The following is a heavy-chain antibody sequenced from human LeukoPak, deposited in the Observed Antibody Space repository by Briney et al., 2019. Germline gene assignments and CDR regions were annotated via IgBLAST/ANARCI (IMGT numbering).Heavy chain of an antibody. CDR1: GFIFKNFG. J-gene: IGHJ4*02. Sequence: PGGSLRLSCAASGFIFKNFGMYWVRQAPGKGLEWVAFIRYDGSRTYYTDSVKGRFTISRDNSNNTLYLQMNSLRPEDTAVYYCARVYCYGCQIADYWGQGTLVTVSS. CDR3: ARVYCYGCQIADY. D-gene: IGHD3-10*01. CDR2: IRYDGSRT. V-gene: IGHV3-30*02.